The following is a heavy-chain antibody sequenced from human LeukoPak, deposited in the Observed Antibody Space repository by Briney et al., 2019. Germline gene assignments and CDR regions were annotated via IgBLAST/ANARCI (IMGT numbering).Heavy chain of an antibody. CDR3: AKDSPYYDILTGYYNVINYYGMDV. V-gene: IGHV3-74*03. CDR2: ISPDGSTT. CDR1: GFTFSRYW. Sequence: PGGSLRLSCAASGFTFSRYWMHWVRQAPGKGLMWVSLISPDGSTTLYADSVKGRFTISRDNSKNTLYLQMNSLRAEDTAVYYCAKDSPYYDILTGYYNVINYYGMDVWGQGTTVTVSS. J-gene: IGHJ6*02. D-gene: IGHD3-9*01.